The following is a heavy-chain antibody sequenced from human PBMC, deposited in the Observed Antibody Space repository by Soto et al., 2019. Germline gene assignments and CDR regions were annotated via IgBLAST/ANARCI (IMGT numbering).Heavy chain of an antibody. V-gene: IGHV3-11*01. CDR3: ATVLYQLPFDY. Sequence: GGSLRLSCAASGFTFSDYYMSWIRQAPGKGLEWVSYVSSSGSTIYYADSVKGRFTISRDNAKNSLYLQMNSLRAEDTAVYYCATVLYQLPFDYWGQGTLVTVSS. J-gene: IGHJ4*02. D-gene: IGHD2-2*01. CDR2: VSSSGSTI. CDR1: GFTFSDYY.